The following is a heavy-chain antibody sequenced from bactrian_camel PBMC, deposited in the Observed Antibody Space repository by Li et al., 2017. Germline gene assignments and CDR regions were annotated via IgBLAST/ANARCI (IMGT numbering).Heavy chain of an antibody. V-gene: IGHV3S53*01. D-gene: IGHD6*01. CDR2: LDEHGRI. J-gene: IGHJ6*01. Sequence: HVQLVESGGGSVQAGGSLRLSCSAVGPTYCSRYWAWCRQVPGKEREGIATLDEHGRISYKDSVQGRFTISQDNAKATLTLQMNSLKPEDTAVYYCVKDGVEFRLEVTGTTFGYWGQGTKITDS. CDR3: VKDGVEFRLEVTGTTFGY. CDR1: GPTYCSRY.